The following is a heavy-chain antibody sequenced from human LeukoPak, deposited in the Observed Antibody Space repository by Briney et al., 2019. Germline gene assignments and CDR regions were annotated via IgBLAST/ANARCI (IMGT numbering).Heavy chain of an antibody. D-gene: IGHD3-10*01. CDR2: ISYDGSNK. Sequence: TGGSLRLSCAASGFTFSSYGMHWVRQAPGKGLEWVAVISYDGSNKYYADSVKGRFTISRDNSKNTLYLQMNSLRAEDTAVYYCARSAVQLLWFGELQTEFDYWGQGTLVTVSS. V-gene: IGHV3-30*03. J-gene: IGHJ4*02. CDR3: ARSAVQLLWFGELQTEFDY. CDR1: GFTFSSYG.